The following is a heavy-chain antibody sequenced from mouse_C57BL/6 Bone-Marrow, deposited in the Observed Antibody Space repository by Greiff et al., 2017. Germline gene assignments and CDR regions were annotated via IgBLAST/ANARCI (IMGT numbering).Heavy chain of an antibody. Sequence: QVQLQQPGAELVKPGASVKVSCKASGYTFTSYWMHWVKQRPGQGLEWIGRIHPSDSDTNYNQKFKGKATLTVDKSSSTAYMQLRSRTSEDSAVYYVAIITRWDVWYFDVWGTVTTVTVSS. CDR2: IHPSDSDT. D-gene: IGHD4-1*01. CDR1: GYTFTSYW. CDR3: AIITRWDVWYFDV. J-gene: IGHJ1*03. V-gene: IGHV1-74*01.